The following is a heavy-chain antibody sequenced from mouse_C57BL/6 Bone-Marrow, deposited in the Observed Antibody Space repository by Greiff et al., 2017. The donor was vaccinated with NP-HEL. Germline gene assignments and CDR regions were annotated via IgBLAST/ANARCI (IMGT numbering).Heavy chain of an antibody. D-gene: IGHD2-5*01. Sequence: EVMLVESGGGLVKPGGSLKLSCAASGFTFSSYAMSWVRQTPEKRLEWVATISDGGSYTYYPDNVKGRFTISRDNAKNNLYLQMSHLKSEDTAMYYCARDQAYYSNYVGFAYWGQGTLVTVSA. V-gene: IGHV5-4*01. CDR2: ISDGGSYT. J-gene: IGHJ3*01. CDR1: GFTFSSYA. CDR3: ARDQAYYSNYVGFAY.